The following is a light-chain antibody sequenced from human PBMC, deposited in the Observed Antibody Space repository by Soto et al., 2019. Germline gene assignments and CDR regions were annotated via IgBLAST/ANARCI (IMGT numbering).Light chain of an antibody. CDR2: DAS. V-gene: IGKV1-5*01. J-gene: IGKJ1*01. CDR3: HEYNTWTWT. Sequence: DIQMTQSPSTLSATAGDRVTITCQASQSISSWLAWYQHKPGKAPKLLIYDASNLDSWVPSSFSGSGSGTEFILTLSSLQSEDFAVYYCHEYNTWTWTFGQVTKVDIK. CDR1: QSISSW.